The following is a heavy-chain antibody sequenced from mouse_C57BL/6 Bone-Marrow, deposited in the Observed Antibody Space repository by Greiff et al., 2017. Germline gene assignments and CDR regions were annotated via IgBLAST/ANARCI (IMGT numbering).Heavy chain of an antibody. Sequence: EVHLVESGGGLVQPGGSMKLSCAASGFTFSDAWMDWVRQSPEKGLEWVAEIRNKANNHATYYAESVKGRFTISRDDSNSSVYLQMNSLRAEDTGIYYWTRHYYGSSYVLYAMDYWGQGTSVTVSS. D-gene: IGHD1-1*01. V-gene: IGHV6-6*01. CDR2: IRNKANNHAT. CDR1: GFTFSDAW. CDR3: TRHYYGSSYVLYAMDY. J-gene: IGHJ4*01.